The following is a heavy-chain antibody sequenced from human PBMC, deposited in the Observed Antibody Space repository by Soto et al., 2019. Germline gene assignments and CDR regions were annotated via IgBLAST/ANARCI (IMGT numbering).Heavy chain of an antibody. D-gene: IGHD3-3*01. CDR2: VSAYNGNT. V-gene: IGHV1-18*01. J-gene: IGHJ4*02. CDR3: AKGRDFWSGYPFDY. CDR1: GYTFTSYG. Sequence: ASVKVSCKASGYTFTSYGISWVRQAPGQGLEWMGWVSAYNGNTDYAQTLQGRVTMTTDTSTTTAYMELNSLRAEDTAVYYCAKGRDFWSGYPFDYWGQGTLVTVSS.